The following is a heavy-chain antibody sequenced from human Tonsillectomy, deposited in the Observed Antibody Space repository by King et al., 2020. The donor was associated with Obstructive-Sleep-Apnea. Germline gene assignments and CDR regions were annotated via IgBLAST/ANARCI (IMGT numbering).Heavy chain of an antibody. CDR3: ARAGPPTTVVTD. Sequence: QLQESGPGLVKPSETLSLTCTVSGYSISSGYYWGWIRQPPGKGLEWIGSIYHSGSTCYNPSLKSRVTISVDTSKNQFSLKLSSVTAADTAVYYCARAGPPTTVVTDWGQGTLVTVSS. CDR2: IYHSGST. D-gene: IGHD4-23*01. CDR1: GYSISSGYY. J-gene: IGHJ4*02. V-gene: IGHV4-38-2*02.